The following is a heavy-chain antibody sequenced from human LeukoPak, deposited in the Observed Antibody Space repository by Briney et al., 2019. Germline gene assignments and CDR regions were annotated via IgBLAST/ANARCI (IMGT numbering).Heavy chain of an antibody. CDR3: ARGYCSSTSCGDYYYYGMDV. CDR1: GFPFSSYS. Sequence: GGSLRLSCAASGFPFSSYSMNWVRQAPGKGLEWVSSISSSSSYIYYADSVKGRFTISRDNAKNSLYLQMNSLRAEDTAVYYCARGYCSSTSCGDYYYYGMDVWGQGTTVTVSS. J-gene: IGHJ6*02. D-gene: IGHD2-2*01. CDR2: ISSSSSYI. V-gene: IGHV3-21*01.